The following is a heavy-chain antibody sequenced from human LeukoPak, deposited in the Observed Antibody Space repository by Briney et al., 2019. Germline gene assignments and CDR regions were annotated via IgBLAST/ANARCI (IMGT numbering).Heavy chain of an antibody. CDR2: IKSDGGT. Sequence: GGSLRLSCAASGFTFSTYWMHWVHQAPGKGLVWVSRIKSDGGTNYADSVKGRFTISRDNAKKTVSLQMNSLRPEDTGVYYCARVPSEIGGYYPEYFRHWGQGTLVTVSS. D-gene: IGHD3-22*01. V-gene: IGHV3-74*01. J-gene: IGHJ1*01. CDR3: ARVPSEIGGYYPEYFRH. CDR1: GFTFSTYW.